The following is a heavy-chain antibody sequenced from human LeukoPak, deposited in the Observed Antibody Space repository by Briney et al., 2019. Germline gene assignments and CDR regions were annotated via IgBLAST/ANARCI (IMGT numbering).Heavy chain of an antibody. D-gene: IGHD3-22*01. J-gene: IGHJ4*02. CDR1: GGSFSGYY. V-gene: IGHV4-34*01. Sequence: PSETLSLTCAVYGGSFSGYYWSWIRQPPGKGLEWIGEINHSGSTNYNPSLKSRVTISVDTSKNQFSLKLSSVTAADTAVYYCARAAHYYDSSGYYFDYWGQGTLVTVSS. CDR2: INHSGST. CDR3: ARAAHYYDSSGYYFDY.